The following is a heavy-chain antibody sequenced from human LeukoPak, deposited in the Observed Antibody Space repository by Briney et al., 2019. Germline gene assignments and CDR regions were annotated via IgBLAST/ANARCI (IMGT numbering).Heavy chain of an antibody. CDR1: GGSISSYY. Sequence: PSETLPLTCTVSGGSISSYYWSWIRQPPGKGLEWIGYIYYSGSTKYNPSLKSRVTISVDTSKNQFSLKLTSVTAADTAVYYCARLGIGVVPSAMLGDYYFDYWGQGTLVTVSS. J-gene: IGHJ4*02. D-gene: IGHD2-2*01. CDR3: ARLGIGVVPSAMLGDYYFDY. CDR2: IYYSGST. V-gene: IGHV4-59*08.